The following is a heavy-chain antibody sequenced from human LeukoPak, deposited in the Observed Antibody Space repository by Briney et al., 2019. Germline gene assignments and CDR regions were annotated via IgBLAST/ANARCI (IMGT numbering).Heavy chain of an antibody. J-gene: IGHJ4*02. V-gene: IGHV3-23*01. Sequence: PGGSLRLSCAASGFTFSSYAMSWVRQAPGKGLEWVSAISGSGGSTYYADSVKGRFTISRDNSKNTLYLQMNSLRAVDTAVYYCAKSLGHYYDSSGLSGVYDYWGQGTLVTVSS. CDR2: ISGSGGST. D-gene: IGHD3-22*01. CDR1: GFTFSSYA. CDR3: AKSLGHYYDSSGLSGVYDY.